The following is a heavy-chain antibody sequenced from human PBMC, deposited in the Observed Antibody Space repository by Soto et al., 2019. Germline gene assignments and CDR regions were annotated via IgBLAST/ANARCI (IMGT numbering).Heavy chain of an antibody. D-gene: IGHD3-16*01. CDR2: ISGSGNTI. CDR1: GFTLSDYY. Sequence: QVQLVESGGGLVKPGGSLRLSCAASGFTLSDYYMSWIRQAPGKGLEWVSHISGSGNTIDYADSVKGRFTISRDNAKNSLYLQMNSLRDDDTAVFYCARGRYALDYWGQGTLVTVSS. J-gene: IGHJ4*02. CDR3: ARGRYALDY. V-gene: IGHV3-11*01.